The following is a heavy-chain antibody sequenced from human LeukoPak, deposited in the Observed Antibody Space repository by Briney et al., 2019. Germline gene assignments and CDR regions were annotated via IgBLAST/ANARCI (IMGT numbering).Heavy chain of an antibody. CDR2: IKSDGSNT. CDR1: GFTFSSYW. CDR3: ARGGYYGSGRYYFDS. D-gene: IGHD3-3*01. J-gene: IGHJ4*02. Sequence: GGSLRLSCAASGFTFSSYWMHWVRQAPGKGLVWVSRIKSDGSNTNYADSVKGRFTISRDNAKNTLHLQMNSLRAEDTAVHYCARGGYYGSGRYYFDSWGQGTLVTVSS. V-gene: IGHV3-74*01.